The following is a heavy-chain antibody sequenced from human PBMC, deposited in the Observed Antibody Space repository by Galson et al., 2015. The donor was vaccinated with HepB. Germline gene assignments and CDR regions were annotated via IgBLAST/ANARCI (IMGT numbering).Heavy chain of an antibody. J-gene: IGHJ4*02. D-gene: IGHD2-21*02. Sequence: SVKVSCKASGYTFNTLGVCWVRQAPGQGLEWMGYISPHSGKTVYAQSFQWRATMTTDRSTSTAYMELRGLRADDTAVYYCVREMWQTEGDQNFFDYWGQGTLVTASS. CDR2: ISPHSGKT. CDR1: GYTFNTLG. V-gene: IGHV1-18*04. CDR3: VREMWQTEGDQNFFDY.